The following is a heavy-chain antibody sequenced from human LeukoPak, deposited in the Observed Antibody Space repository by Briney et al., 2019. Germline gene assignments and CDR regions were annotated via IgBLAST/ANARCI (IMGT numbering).Heavy chain of an antibody. CDR2: IYYSGST. D-gene: IGHD3/OR15-3a*01. Sequence: PSETLSLTCTVSGGSISSGSYYWSWIRQPAGKGLEWIGYIYYSGSTNYNPSLKSRVTISVDTSKNQFSLKLSSVTAADTAVYYCARVRFLDWLFGIFDYWGQGNLVTVSS. J-gene: IGHJ4*02. CDR1: GGSISSGSYY. CDR3: ARVRFLDWLFGIFDY. V-gene: IGHV4-61*10.